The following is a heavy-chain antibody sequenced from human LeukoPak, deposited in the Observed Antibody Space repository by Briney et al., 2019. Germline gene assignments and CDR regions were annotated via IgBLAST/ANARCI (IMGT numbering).Heavy chain of an antibody. Sequence: GGSLRLSCAASGFTFSSYAMSWVRQAPGKGLEWVSAISGSGGSTYYADSVKGRFTISRDNSKNTLYLQMNSLRAEDTAVYYCAKDQGRPGYSSGWYNDYWGQGTLVTVSS. J-gene: IGHJ4*02. CDR1: GFTFSSYA. CDR2: ISGSGGST. D-gene: IGHD6-19*01. CDR3: AKDQGRPGYSSGWYNDY. V-gene: IGHV3-23*01.